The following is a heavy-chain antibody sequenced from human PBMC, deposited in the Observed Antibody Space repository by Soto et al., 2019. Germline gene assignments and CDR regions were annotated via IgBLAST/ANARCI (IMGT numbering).Heavy chain of an antibody. Sequence: EVQLVESGGGLVQPGRSLRLSCAASGFTFDDYAMHWVRQAPGKGLEWVSGISWNSGSIGYADSVKGRFTISRDNAKNSLYLQMNSLRAEDTALYYCAKDTIAAAGTWSASYGMDVWGQGITVTVSS. J-gene: IGHJ6*02. CDR2: ISWNSGSI. CDR3: AKDTIAAAGTWSASYGMDV. D-gene: IGHD6-13*01. V-gene: IGHV3-9*01. CDR1: GFTFDDYA.